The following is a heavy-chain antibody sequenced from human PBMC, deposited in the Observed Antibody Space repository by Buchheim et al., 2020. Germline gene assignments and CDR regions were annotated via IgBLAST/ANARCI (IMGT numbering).Heavy chain of an antibody. CDR2: IWYDGSNK. J-gene: IGHJ6*02. D-gene: IGHD2-15*01. CDR1: GFTFSSYG. CDR3: ARDENCSGGSCYSSTPVYYYYYGMDV. V-gene: IGHV3-33*01. Sequence: QVQLVESGGGVVQPGRSLRLSCAASGFTFSSYGMHWVRQAPGKGLEWVAVIWYDGSNKYYADSVKGRFTISRDNSKNTLYLQMNSLRAEDTAVYYCARDENCSGGSCYSSTPVYYYYYGMDVWGQGTT.